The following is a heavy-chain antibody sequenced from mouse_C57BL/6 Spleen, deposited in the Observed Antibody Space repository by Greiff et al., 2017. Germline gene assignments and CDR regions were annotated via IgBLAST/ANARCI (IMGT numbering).Heavy chain of an antibody. CDR3: ARENYYGSRRGYFDV. J-gene: IGHJ1*03. Sequence: EVKLVESGGGLVKPGGSLKLSCAASGFTFSSYAMSWVRQTPEKRLEWVATISDGGSYTYYPDNVKGRFTISRDNAKNNLYLQMSHLKSEDTAMXYCARENYYGSRRGYFDVWGTGTTVTVSS. CDR1: GFTFSSYA. D-gene: IGHD1-1*01. CDR2: ISDGGSYT. V-gene: IGHV5-4*01.